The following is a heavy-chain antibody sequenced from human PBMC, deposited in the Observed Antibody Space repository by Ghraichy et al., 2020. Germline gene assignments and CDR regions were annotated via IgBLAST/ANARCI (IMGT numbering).Heavy chain of an antibody. V-gene: IGHV3-21*01. J-gene: IGHJ4*02. Sequence: GGPLRLSCAASGFTFSSYSRNWVRQAPGKGLEWVSSISGGSIYIFYADSVNGRFTLSRDNARNSLYLQMNSLRAEDTAVYYCARDGNFWSGLEGDGGIDYWGQGALVIVSS. CDR3: ARDGNFWSGLEGDGGIDY. CDR2: ISGGSIYI. D-gene: IGHD3-3*01. CDR1: GFTFSSYS.